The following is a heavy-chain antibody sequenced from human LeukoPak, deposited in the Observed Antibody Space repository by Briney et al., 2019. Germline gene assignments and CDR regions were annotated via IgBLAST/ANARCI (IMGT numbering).Heavy chain of an antibody. CDR1: GFTSSSYA. J-gene: IGHJ4*02. CDR3: AKAAAAPGFDF. CDR2: VSGSGDRM. Sequence: GGSLRLSCAASGFTSSSYALNWVRQAPGKGLEWVATVSGSGDRMYHADSVKGRFTISRDNSKNTIYLQMNGLRAEDTALYYCAKAAAAPGFDFWGQGTLVTVSS. V-gene: IGHV3-23*01. D-gene: IGHD6-13*01.